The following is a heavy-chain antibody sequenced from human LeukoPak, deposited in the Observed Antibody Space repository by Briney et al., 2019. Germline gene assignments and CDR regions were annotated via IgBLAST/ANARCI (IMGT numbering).Heavy chain of an antibody. D-gene: IGHD3-22*01. CDR3: ASAPLYYYASSGPYYFDY. Sequence: GASVKVSCKASGYTFTSYAMNWVRQAPGQGLEWMGWINTNTGNPTYAQGFTGRFVFSLDTSVGTAYLQINSLKAEDTAVYYCASAPLYYYASSGPYYFDYWGQGTLVTVSS. CDR2: INTNTGNP. J-gene: IGHJ4*02. V-gene: IGHV7-4-1*02. CDR1: GYTFTSYA.